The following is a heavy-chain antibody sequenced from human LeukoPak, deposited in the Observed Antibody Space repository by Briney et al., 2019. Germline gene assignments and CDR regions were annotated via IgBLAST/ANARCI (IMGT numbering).Heavy chain of an antibody. J-gene: IGHJ4*02. V-gene: IGHV4-59*12. CDR2: IYYIGST. D-gene: IGHD3-22*01. Sequence: ASETLSLTCAGSGGSISGYYWSWIRQPPGKGLEWIGYIYYIGSTNYNPSLKSRVTISADTSKNQLSLKLRSVTAADTAVYFCARIHHIGVYYYDSSGYYFDHWGQGTLVTVSS. CDR1: GGSISGYY. CDR3: ARIHHIGVYYYDSSGYYFDH.